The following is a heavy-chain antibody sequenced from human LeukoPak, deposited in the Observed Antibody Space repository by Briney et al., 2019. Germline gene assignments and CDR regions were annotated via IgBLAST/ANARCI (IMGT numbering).Heavy chain of an antibody. CDR3: ARGNYYDNSGYSAY. CDR2: IRYEGSNK. CDR1: GFTFSSYG. V-gene: IGHV3-30*02. Sequence: GGSLRLSCAASGFTFSSYGMHWVRQAPGKGLEWVAFIRYEGSNKYYADSVKGRFTISRDNSKNTLYLQMNSLRDEDTAVYYCARGNYYDNSGYSAYWGQGTLVTVSS. D-gene: IGHD3-22*01. J-gene: IGHJ4*02.